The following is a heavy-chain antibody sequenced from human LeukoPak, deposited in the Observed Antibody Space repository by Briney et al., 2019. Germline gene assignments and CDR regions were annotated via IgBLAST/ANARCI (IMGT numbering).Heavy chain of an antibody. V-gene: IGHV3-23*01. J-gene: IGHJ5*02. CDR1: GLTFSSYA. CDR3: AKDLTGGDTMVRGVIITLGWFDP. CDR2: ISGSGGST. Sequence: GGSLRLSCAASGLTFSSYAMSWVRQAPGKGLEWVSAISGSGGSTYYADSVKGRFTISRDNSKNTLYLQMNSLRAEDTAVYYCAKDLTGGDTMVRGVIITLGWFDPWGQGTLVTVSS. D-gene: IGHD3-10*01.